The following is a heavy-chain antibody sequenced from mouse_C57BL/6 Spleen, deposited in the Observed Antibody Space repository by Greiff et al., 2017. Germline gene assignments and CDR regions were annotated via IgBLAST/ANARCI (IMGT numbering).Heavy chain of an antibody. V-gene: IGHV5-6*01. J-gene: IGHJ2*01. D-gene: IGHD2-4*01. CDR2: ISSGGSYT. CDR1: GFTFSSYG. CDR3: ARHRDDYDGYFDY. Sequence: EVQGVESGGDLVKPGGSLKLSCAASGFTFSSYGMSWVRQTPDKRLEWVATISSGGSYTYYPDSVKGRFTISRDNAKNTLYLQMSSLKSEDTAMYYCARHRDDYDGYFDYWGQGTTLTVSS.